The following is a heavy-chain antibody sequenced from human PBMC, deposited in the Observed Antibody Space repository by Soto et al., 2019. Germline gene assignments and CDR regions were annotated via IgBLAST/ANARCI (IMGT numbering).Heavy chain of an antibody. D-gene: IGHD3-22*01. CDR1: GGSIRSSSSY. J-gene: IGHJ4*02. CDR3: AGLYPYESSGYQLNF. CDR2: IYYLGNT. Sequence: LSLTCTVSGGSIRSSSSYWGWVRQPPGKGLEWVGSIYYLGNTYYNPSLGSRATISVDTSKNQFSLKLRSVTAADTAVFYCAGLYPYESSGYQLNFWGQGTLVTVSS. V-gene: IGHV4-39*01.